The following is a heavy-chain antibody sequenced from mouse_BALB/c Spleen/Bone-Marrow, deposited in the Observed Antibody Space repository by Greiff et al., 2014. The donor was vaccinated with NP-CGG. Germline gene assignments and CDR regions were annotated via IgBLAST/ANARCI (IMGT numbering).Heavy chain of an antibody. V-gene: IGHV14-3*02. Sequence: VQLQQPGAELVKPGASVKLSCTASGFNIKDTYMHWVKQRPEQGLGWIGRIDPANGNTKYDPKFQGKATITADTSSNAAYLQLSSLTSEDTAVYYCAREDYGNSYAMDYWGQGTSVTVSS. J-gene: IGHJ4*01. CDR2: IDPANGNT. D-gene: IGHD2-1*01. CDR3: AREDYGNSYAMDY. CDR1: GFNIKDTY.